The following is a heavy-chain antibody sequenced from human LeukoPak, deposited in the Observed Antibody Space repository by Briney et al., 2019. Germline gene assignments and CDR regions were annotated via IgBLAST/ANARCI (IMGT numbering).Heavy chain of an antibody. Sequence: PSETLSLTCTVSGGSVSSGSYYWTWIRQPPGKGLEWIGYISYSGSTNYNPSLESRVTISVDTSKNQFSLNLSSVTAADTAVYYCARVRHGLVTNINWFDPWGQGTLVTVSS. D-gene: IGHD3/OR15-3a*01. CDR1: GGSVSSGSYY. CDR2: ISYSGST. V-gene: IGHV4-61*01. J-gene: IGHJ5*02. CDR3: ARVRHGLVTNINWFDP.